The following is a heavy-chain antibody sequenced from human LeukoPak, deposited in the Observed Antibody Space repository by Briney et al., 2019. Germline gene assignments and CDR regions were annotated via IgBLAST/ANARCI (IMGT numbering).Heavy chain of an antibody. V-gene: IGHV4-59*01. D-gene: IGHD5-18*01. CDR2: IYYSGST. CDR1: GGSISSYY. CDR3: ARVHRAGYSYGSFDY. Sequence: SETLSLTCTVSGGSISSYYWSWIRQPPGKGLEWIGYIYYSGSTNYNPSLKSRVTISVDTSKNQFSLKLSSVTAADTAVYYCARVHRAGYSYGSFDYWGQGTLVTVSS. J-gene: IGHJ4*02.